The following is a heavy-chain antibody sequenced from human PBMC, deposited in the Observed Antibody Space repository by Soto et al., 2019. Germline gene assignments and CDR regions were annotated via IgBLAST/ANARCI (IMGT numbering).Heavy chain of an antibody. J-gene: IGHJ6*02. CDR1: GFTFSSYA. V-gene: IGHV3-23*01. CDR3: AKDKYSSRRYYYYGRDV. CDR2: LSCSGGST. Sequence: GGSLRLSCAASGFTFSSYAMSWVRQAPGKGLEWVSALSCSGGSTCYGDSVEGRFTISRDNSKNTLYLQLNSLKAADVAVHYYAKDKYSSRRYYYYGRDVWGQGTTVTVSS. D-gene: IGHD6-6*01.